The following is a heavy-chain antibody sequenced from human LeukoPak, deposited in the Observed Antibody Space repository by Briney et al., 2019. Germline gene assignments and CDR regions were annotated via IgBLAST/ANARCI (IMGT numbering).Heavy chain of an antibody. Sequence: ASVKVSCKASGGTFSSYAISWVRQAPGQGLEWMGGIIPIFGTANYAQKFQGRVTITADESTSTAYMELSSLRSEDTAVYYCARGWFGEFHIRYYYMDVWGKGTTVTVSS. D-gene: IGHD3-10*01. CDR2: IIPIFGTA. V-gene: IGHV1-69*13. CDR3: ARGWFGEFHIRYYYMDV. J-gene: IGHJ6*03. CDR1: GGTFSSYA.